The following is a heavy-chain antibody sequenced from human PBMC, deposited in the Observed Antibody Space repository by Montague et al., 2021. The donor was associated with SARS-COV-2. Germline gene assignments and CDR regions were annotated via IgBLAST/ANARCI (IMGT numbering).Heavy chain of an antibody. CDR2: VSSSSSYI. Sequence: SLRLSCAASGFTFSSYSMNWVRQAPGKGLEWVSSVSSSSSYIYYADSVKGRFTISRDNAKNSLYLQMHSLRAEDTAVYYCARDGHYDILTGYYAYWGQGTLATVSS. V-gene: IGHV3-21*01. J-gene: IGHJ4*02. D-gene: IGHD3-9*01. CDR1: GFTFSSYS. CDR3: ARDGHYDILTGYYAY.